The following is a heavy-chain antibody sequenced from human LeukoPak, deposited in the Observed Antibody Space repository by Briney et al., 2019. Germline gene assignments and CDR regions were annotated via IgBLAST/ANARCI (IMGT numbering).Heavy chain of an antibody. D-gene: IGHD1-26*01. Sequence: GGSLRLSCAASGFTFSSYAMSWVRQAPGKGLEWVSAISGSGGSTYYADSVKGRFTISRDNSKYTLYLQMNSLRAEDTAVYYCAKGIVGATRKINFFDYWGQGTLVTVSS. CDR1: GFTFSSYA. CDR3: AKGIVGATRKINFFDY. CDR2: ISGSGGST. V-gene: IGHV3-23*01. J-gene: IGHJ4*02.